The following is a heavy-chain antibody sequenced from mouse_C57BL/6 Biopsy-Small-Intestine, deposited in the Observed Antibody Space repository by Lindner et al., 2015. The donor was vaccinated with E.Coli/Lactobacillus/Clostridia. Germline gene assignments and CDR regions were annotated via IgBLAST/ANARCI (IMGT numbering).Heavy chain of an antibody. Sequence: VQLQESGAELARPGASVKLSCKASGYTFTSYGISWVKQRTGQGLEWIGEIYPSSGNTYYNEKFKGKATLTADKSSSTAYMELSSLTSEDSAVYYCAREGYTGTRPFAYWGQGTLVTVSA. CDR3: AREGYTGTRPFAY. CDR1: GYTFTSYG. CDR2: IYPSSGNT. D-gene: IGHD4-1*01. V-gene: IGHV1-81*01. J-gene: IGHJ3*01.